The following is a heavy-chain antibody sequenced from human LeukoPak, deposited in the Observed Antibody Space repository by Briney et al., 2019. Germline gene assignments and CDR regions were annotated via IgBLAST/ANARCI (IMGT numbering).Heavy chain of an antibody. Sequence: SETLSLTCTVSGGSISSYYWSWIRQPPGKGLEWIGYIYYSGSTNYNPSLKSRVTISVDTSKNQFSLKLSSVTAADTAVYYGARAAGRDAFDIWGQGTMATVS. D-gene: IGHD6-13*01. CDR1: GGSISSYY. CDR3: ARAAGRDAFDI. J-gene: IGHJ3*02. V-gene: IGHV4-59*01. CDR2: IYYSGST.